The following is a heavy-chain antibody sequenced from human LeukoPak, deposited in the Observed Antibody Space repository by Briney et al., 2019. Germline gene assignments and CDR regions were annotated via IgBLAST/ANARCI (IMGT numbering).Heavy chain of an antibody. Sequence: AGGSLRLSCAASGFSFNNYGFHWVRQSPGKGLEWVAVIWYDGSKTYYTDSVKDRFTISRDSSKNTVFLQMNNLQVEDTAVYYCTRDSAIGTFDCWGQGTLVTVSS. CDR3: TRDSAIGTFDC. V-gene: IGHV3-33*01. J-gene: IGHJ4*02. CDR1: GFSFNNYG. CDR2: IWYDGSKT. D-gene: IGHD1-1*01.